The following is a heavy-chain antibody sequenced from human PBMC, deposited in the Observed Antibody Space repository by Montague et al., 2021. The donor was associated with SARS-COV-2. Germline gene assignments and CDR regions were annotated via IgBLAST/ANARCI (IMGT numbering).Heavy chain of an antibody. CDR1: GFTFSDYW. J-gene: IGHJ4*02. D-gene: IGHD2-21*01. Sequence: SRRFSCAASGFTFSDYWMHLFRQAPGKGPVWVSRIKGDGTNTIYADSVKGRFAISRDNAQNTVYLQMSSLRAEDAAVYYCVRDGDHWDFDYWGQGALVTVSS. CDR2: IKGDGTNT. CDR3: VRDGDHWDFDY. V-gene: IGHV3-74*01.